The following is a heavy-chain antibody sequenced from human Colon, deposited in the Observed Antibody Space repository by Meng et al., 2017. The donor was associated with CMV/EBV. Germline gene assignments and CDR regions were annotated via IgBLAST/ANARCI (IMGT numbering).Heavy chain of an antibody. Sequence: SETLSLTCAVSGSSVTSNTHFWSWVRQRPGRGLEWVGYIYEDRRAFYNPSLKGRVTLSLDTSKNQFSLSLASVTAADTAVYYCARHHCVPTSCQIPPDYWGQGTQVTVSS. D-gene: IGHD2-2*01. V-gene: IGHV4-31*11. CDR2: IYEDRRA. CDR3: ARHHCVPTSCQIPPDY. J-gene: IGHJ4*02. CDR1: GSSVTSNTHF.